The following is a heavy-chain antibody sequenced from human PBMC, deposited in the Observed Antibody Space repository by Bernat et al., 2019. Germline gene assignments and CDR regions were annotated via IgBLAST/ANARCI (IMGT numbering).Heavy chain of an antibody. CDR2: IDEDGRTT. CDR3: ARASLTPCYFAMDV. CDR1: GFSFRTYW. V-gene: IGHV3-74*01. D-gene: IGHD2-21*02. Sequence: EVQLVESGGGLVQPGGSLRLSCAASGFSFRTYWVHWVRQAPGEGLLWLSRIDEDGRTTTYADAVKGRFTISKDNAKNTVFLQVDSLSVEDTAVYYCARASLTPCYFAMDVWGQETTVTVSS. J-gene: IGHJ6*02.